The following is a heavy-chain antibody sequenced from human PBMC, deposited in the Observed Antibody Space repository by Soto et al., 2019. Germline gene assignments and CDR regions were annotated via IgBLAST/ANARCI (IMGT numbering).Heavy chain of an antibody. D-gene: IGHD3-22*01. CDR2: IIPIFGTA. CDR3: ARTYYDSSGYRTVPIDY. CDR1: GGTFSSYA. Sequence: SVKVSCKASGGTFSSYAISWVRQAPGQGLEWMGGIIPIFGTANYAQKFQGRVTITADKSTSTAYMELSSLRSEDTAVYYCARTYYDSSGYRTVPIDYWGQGTLVTVS. J-gene: IGHJ4*02. V-gene: IGHV1-69*06.